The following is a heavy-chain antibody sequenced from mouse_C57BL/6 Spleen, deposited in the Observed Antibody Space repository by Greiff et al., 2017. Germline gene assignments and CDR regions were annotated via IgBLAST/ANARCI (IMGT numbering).Heavy chain of an antibody. CDR3: ARCPLTTGSSYYAMDY. V-gene: IGHV1-64*01. Sequence: QVQLKQPGAELVKPGASVKLSCKASGYTFTSYWMHWVKQRPGQGLEWIGMIHPNSGSTNYNEKFKSKATLTVDKSSSTAYMQLSSLTSEDSAVYYCARCPLTTGSSYYAMDYWGQGTSVTVSS. CDR1: GYTFTSYW. J-gene: IGHJ4*01. CDR2: IHPNSGST. D-gene: IGHD1-1*01.